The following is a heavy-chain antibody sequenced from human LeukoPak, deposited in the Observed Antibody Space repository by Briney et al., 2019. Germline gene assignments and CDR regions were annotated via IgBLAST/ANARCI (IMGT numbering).Heavy chain of an antibody. CDR3: ARTITIFGVVQYYYYGMDV. CDR2: ISTYNGNT. CDR1: GYTFISYG. J-gene: IGHJ6*02. Sequence: ASVKVSCKASGYTFISYGISWVRQAPGQGLEWMGWISTYNGNTNYAQKLQDRVTMTTDTSTSTAYMELRSLRSEDTAVYYCARTITIFGVVQYYYYGMDVWGQGTTVTVSS. D-gene: IGHD3-3*01. V-gene: IGHV1-18*01.